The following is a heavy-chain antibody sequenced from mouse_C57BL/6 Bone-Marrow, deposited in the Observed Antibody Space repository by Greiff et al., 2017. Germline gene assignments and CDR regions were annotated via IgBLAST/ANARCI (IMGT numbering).Heavy chain of an antibody. CDR1: GYTFTSYW. V-gene: IGHV1-69*01. CDR3: ARSTSFAY. J-gene: IGHJ3*01. CDR2: IDPSDSYT. Sequence: VQLQQPGAELVMPGASVKLSCKASGYTFTSYWMHWVKQRPGQGLEWIGEIDPSDSYTNYNQKFKGKTTLTVDKSSSTAYMQLSRLTSEDSAVYYCARSTSFAYWGQGTLVTVSA.